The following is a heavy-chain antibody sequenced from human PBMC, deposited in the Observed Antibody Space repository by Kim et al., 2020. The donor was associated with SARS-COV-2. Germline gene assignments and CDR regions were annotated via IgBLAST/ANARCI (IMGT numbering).Heavy chain of an antibody. Sequence: SETLSLTCTVSGGSVSSGSYYWSWIRQPPGKGLEWIGYIYYSGSTNYNPSLKSRVTISVDTSKNQFSLKLSSVTAADTAVYYCARSEVTTPGHYYYGMDV. CDR1: GGSVSSGSYY. V-gene: IGHV4-61*01. CDR3: ARSEVTTPGHYYYGMDV. CDR2: IYYSGST. J-gene: IGHJ6*01. D-gene: IGHD4-4*01.